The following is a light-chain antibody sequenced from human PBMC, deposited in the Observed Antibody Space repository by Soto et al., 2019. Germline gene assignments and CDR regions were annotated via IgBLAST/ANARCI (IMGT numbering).Light chain of an antibody. CDR3: QQNNNWPPFT. CDR2: GAS. V-gene: IGKV3-15*01. CDR1: QSVRSN. Sequence: EIVMTQSPATLSVSPGERATLSCRPSQSVRSNLAWYQQQPGQAPRLLMYGASTRATGIQARFSGSGSGTEFNLNSSRLQSEDFAVYYCQQNNNWPPFTFCPGNKVDIK. J-gene: IGKJ3*01.